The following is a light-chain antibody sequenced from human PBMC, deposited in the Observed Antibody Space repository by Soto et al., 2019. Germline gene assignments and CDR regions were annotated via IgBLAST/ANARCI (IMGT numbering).Light chain of an antibody. Sequence: DIQMTQSPSTLSASVGDRVTITCRASQSISSWLAWYQQKPGKAPKLLIYDASSLESGVPSRFSGSGSGTGFPPPISSPQPDDFSTYYCQQYNSYWTFGQGTKVEIK. V-gene: IGKV1-5*01. CDR3: QQYNSYWT. CDR1: QSISSW. CDR2: DAS. J-gene: IGKJ1*01.